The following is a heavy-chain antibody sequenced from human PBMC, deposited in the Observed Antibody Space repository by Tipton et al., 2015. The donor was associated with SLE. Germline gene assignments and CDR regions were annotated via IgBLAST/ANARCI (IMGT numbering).Heavy chain of an antibody. J-gene: IGHJ4*02. V-gene: IGHV4-39*07. CDR1: GGSITSSGNY. CDR3: ARDRAELDYFFDF. CDR2: MYYTGTT. Sequence: TLSLTCTVSGGSITSSGNYWGWVRQPPGKGLEWIGTMYYTGTTYYNPSLKSRVTISVDTSKNQFSLKLTSVTAADTAVYYCARDRAELDYFFDFWGQGTVVTVSS. D-gene: IGHD1-14*01.